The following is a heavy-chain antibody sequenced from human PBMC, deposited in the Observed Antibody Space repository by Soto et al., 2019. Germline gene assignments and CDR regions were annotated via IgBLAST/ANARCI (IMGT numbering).Heavy chain of an antibody. CDR1: GYTFTGFH. D-gene: IGHD2-15*01. V-gene: IGHV1-2*02. Sequence: QVQLVQSGAEVKKPGASVKVSCEASGYTFTGFHLHWVRQAPGQGLEGMGWINPKSGDTNYAQKFLGRVTMTRDTSSSTVYMELSGLNSDDTALYYCAKGLWTVGHCSGGSCYDGMDVWGQGTTVTVSS. CDR3: AKGLWTVGHCSGGSCYDGMDV. CDR2: INPKSGDT. J-gene: IGHJ6*02.